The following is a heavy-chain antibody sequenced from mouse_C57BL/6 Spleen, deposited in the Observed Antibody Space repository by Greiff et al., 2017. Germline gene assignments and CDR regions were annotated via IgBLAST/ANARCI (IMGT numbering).Heavy chain of an antibody. J-gene: IGHJ2*01. CDR3: ARGYCDYDGGTYFDY. CDR2: IDPSDSET. CDR1: GYTFTSYW. Sequence: VQLQQPGAELVRPGSSVKLSCKASGYTFTSYWMHWVKQRPIQGLEWIGNIDPSDSETHYNQKFKDKATLTVDKSSSTAYMQLSRLTSEDSAVYYCARGYCDYDGGTYFDYWGQGTTLTVSS. D-gene: IGHD2-4*01. V-gene: IGHV1-52*01.